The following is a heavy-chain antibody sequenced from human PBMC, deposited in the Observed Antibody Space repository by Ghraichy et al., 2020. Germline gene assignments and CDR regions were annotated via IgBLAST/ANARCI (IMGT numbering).Heavy chain of an antibody. Sequence: GSLRLSCAASGFTVSYYWMHWVRQAPGKGLVWVSRINEDGNTISYADNVRGRFTIPRDYAKNTLYLQMDSLRVEDTAIYYCVRDMMGPNDFWGQGTLVTVSS. CDR3: VRDMMGPNDF. V-gene: IGHV3-74*03. J-gene: IGHJ4*02. D-gene: IGHD1-26*01. CDR2: INEDGNTI. CDR1: GFTVSYYW.